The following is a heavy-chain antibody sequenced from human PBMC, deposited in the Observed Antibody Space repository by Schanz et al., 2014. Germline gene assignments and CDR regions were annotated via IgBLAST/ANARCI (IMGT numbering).Heavy chain of an antibody. D-gene: IGHD6-25*01. CDR1: GFSFSDYY. CDR2: INTGVNT. J-gene: IGHJ4*02. CDR3: AKVRYSSGWRGDYFDE. Sequence: EVQLLESGGGLVKPGGSLRLSCAASGFSFSDYYMSWIRQAPGKGLEWVSAINTGVNTYYADSVRGRFTMSRDNSKNTLYLQMNSLRAEDTAVYYCAKVRYSSGWRGDYFDEWGQGTLVTVSS. V-gene: IGHV3-66*01.